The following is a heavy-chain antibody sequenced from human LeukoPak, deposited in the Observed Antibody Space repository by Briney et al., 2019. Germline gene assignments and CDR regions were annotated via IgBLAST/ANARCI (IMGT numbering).Heavy chain of an antibody. D-gene: IGHD2-21*01. CDR1: GASFSGYY. CDR3: ARGYIVVVYYFDY. J-gene: IGHJ4*02. CDR2: INHSGST. V-gene: IGHV4-34*01. Sequence: TSETLSLTCAVYGASFSGYYWSWIRQPPGKGLEWIGEINHSGSTNYNPSLKSRVTISVETSKNQFSLKLSSVTAADTAVYYCARGYIVVVYYFDYWGQGTLVTVSS.